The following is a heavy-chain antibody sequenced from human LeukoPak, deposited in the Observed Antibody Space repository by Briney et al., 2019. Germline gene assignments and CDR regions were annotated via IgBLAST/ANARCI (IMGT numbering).Heavy chain of an antibody. CDR1: GGSISSYY. CDR2: IYNFGST. CDR3: ARAIVVVVTAPPYWYFDL. J-gene: IGHJ2*01. V-gene: IGHV4-4*08. D-gene: IGHD2-21*02. Sequence: SETPSLTCTVPGGSISSYYWSWIRQSPGKGLEWVGHIYNFGSTNYNPSLKSRVTISVDTSKNQFSLKLSSVTAADTAVYYCARAIVVVVTAPPYWYFDLWGRGTLVTVSS.